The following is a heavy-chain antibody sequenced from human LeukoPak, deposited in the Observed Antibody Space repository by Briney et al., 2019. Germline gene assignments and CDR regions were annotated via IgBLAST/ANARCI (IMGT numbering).Heavy chain of an antibody. CDR3: ARVYDYVWGSYRYTGAFDI. Sequence: GGSLRLSCTAFGFKFDDYGMTWVRQAPGKGLEWVSDINWNGDSRGYAHSVRGRFTIYRDNSKNSLYLQMNSLRVEDTAFYYCARVYDYVWGSYRYTGAFDIWGQGTMVTVSS. CDR2: INWNGDSR. D-gene: IGHD3-16*02. J-gene: IGHJ3*02. CDR1: GFKFDDYG. V-gene: IGHV3-20*04.